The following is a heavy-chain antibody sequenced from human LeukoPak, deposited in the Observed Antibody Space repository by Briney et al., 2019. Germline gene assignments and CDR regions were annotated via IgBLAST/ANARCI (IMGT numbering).Heavy chain of an antibody. CDR1: GGSISSYY. D-gene: IGHD2-2*02. CDR3: ARAVGYCSSTSCYSGFDP. CDR2: IYYSGST. V-gene: IGHV4-59*01. J-gene: IGHJ5*02. Sequence: ETLSLTCTVSGGSISSYYWSWIRQPPGKGLEWIGYIYYSGSTNYNPSLKSRVTISVDTSKNQFSLKLSSVTAADTAVYYCARAVGYCSSTSCYSGFDPRGQGTLVTVSS.